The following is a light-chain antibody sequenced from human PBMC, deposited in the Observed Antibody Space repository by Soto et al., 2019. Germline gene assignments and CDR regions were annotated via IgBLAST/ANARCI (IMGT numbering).Light chain of an antibody. J-gene: IGKJ1*01. CDR1: QTVRSS. CDR3: QQYNNWPPVT. CDR2: GAS. Sequence: EIVVTQSPGTLSLSPGERATLSCRASQTVRSSLAWYQQQPGQAPRLLIYGASTRATGIPARFSGSGSGTEFTLTISSLQSEDFAVYYCQQYNNWPPVTFGQGTKVDIK. V-gene: IGKV3-15*01.